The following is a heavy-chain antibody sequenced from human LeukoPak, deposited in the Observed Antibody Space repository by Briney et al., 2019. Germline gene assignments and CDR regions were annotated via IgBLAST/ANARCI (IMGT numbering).Heavy chain of an antibody. V-gene: IGHV4-59*01. CDR2: IYYSGST. Sequence: SETLSLTCTVSGGSISSYYWSWIRQPPGKGLEWIGYIYYSGSTNYNPSLKSRVTISVDTSKNQFSLKLSSVTAADTAVYYCARARYYYYYYMDVWGKGTTVTISS. CDR1: GGSISSYY. J-gene: IGHJ6*03. CDR3: ARARYYYYYYMDV.